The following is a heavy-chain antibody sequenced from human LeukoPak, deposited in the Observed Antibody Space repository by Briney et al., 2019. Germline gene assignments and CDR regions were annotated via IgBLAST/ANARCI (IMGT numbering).Heavy chain of an antibody. J-gene: IGHJ4*02. CDR1: GFTFSSYG. V-gene: IGHV3-7*01. Sequence: PGGSLRLSCAASGFTFSSYGMHWVRQAPGKGLEWVANIKQDGSEKHYVDSVKGRFTISRDNAKNSLYMQMNSLRAEDTAVYYCARARGYCSSTSCYDPSVDYWGQGTLVTVSS. CDR3: ARARGYCSSTSCYDPSVDY. D-gene: IGHD2-2*01. CDR2: IKQDGSEK.